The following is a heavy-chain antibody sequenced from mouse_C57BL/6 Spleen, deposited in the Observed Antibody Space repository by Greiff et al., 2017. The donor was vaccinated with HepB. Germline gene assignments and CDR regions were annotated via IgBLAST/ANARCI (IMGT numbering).Heavy chain of an antibody. CDR3: TGGSLWDDD. Sequence: EVKLVESGGGLVQPGGSMKLSCVASGFTFSNYWMNWVRQSPEKGLEWVAQIRLKSDNYATHYAESVKGRFTISRNDSKSSVYLQMNNLRAEDTGIYYCTGGSLWDDDWGQGTTLTVSS. D-gene: IGHD6-2*01. CDR1: GFTFSNYW. CDR2: IRLKSDNYAT. J-gene: IGHJ2*01. V-gene: IGHV6-3*01.